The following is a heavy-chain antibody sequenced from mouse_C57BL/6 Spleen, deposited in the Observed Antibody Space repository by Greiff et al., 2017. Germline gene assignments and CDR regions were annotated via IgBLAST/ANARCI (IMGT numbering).Heavy chain of an antibody. V-gene: IGHV3-6*01. Sequence: VQLQESGPGLVKPSQSLSLTCSVTGYSITSGYYWNWIRQFPGNKLEWMGYISYDGSNNYNPSLKNRISITRDTSKNQFFLKLNSVTTEDTATYYCARGPDYYGSSYVDAMDYWGQGTSVTVSS. CDR1: GYSITSGYY. CDR2: ISYDGSN. D-gene: IGHD1-1*01. CDR3: ARGPDYYGSSYVDAMDY. J-gene: IGHJ4*01.